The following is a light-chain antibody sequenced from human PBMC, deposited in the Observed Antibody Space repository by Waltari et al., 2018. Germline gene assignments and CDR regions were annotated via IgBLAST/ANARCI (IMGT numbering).Light chain of an antibody. J-gene: IGLJ1*01. CDR1: KLGAKY. CDR2: QDN. CDR3: QAWDGNTFYV. V-gene: IGLV3-1*01. Sequence: SFDLTQPPSVSVSPGQTASITCSGDKLGAKYACWYQQKPGQSPVLVIYQDNQGPSGIPERFSGSNSGNTATLNISGTQAMDDADYYCQAWDGNTFYVFGTGTKVTVL.